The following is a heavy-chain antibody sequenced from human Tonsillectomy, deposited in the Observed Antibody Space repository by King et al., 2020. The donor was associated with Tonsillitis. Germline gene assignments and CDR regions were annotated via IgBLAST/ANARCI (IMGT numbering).Heavy chain of an antibody. J-gene: IGHJ3*02. D-gene: IGHD2-2*01. V-gene: IGHV3-23*04. CDR3: AKNRDEYQLLFAAFDI. Sequence: VQLVESGGGLVQPGGSLRLSCAASGFTFSSYAMSWVRQAPGKGLEWVSTISGSGGTTDYADSVKGRFTISRDNSKNTLDLQMNSLGAEDTAVYYCAKNRDEYQLLFAAFDIWGQGTMVTVSS. CDR2: ISGSGGTT. CDR1: GFTFSSYA.